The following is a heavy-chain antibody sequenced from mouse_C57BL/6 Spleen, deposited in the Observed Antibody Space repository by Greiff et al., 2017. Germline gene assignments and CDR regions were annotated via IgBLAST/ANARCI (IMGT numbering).Heavy chain of an antibody. D-gene: IGHD2-4*01. CDR2: IWSGGST. V-gene: IGHV2-2*01. CDR3: ARTDDYDGGFDY. CDR1: GFSLTSYG. J-gene: IGHJ2*01. Sequence: QVQLQQSGPGLVQPSQSLSITCTVSGFSLTSYGVHWVRQSPGKGLEWLGVIWSGGSTDYNAAFISRLSISKDNSKSQVFFKMNSLQADDTAIYYCARTDDYDGGFDYWGQGTTLTVSS.